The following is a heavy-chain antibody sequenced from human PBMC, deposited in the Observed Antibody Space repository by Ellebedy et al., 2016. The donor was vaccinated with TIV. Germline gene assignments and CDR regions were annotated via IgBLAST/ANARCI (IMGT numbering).Heavy chain of an antibody. CDR2: IHYSGTT. CDR3: ARDPALPRGRFDT. V-gene: IGHV4-39*07. CDR1: GGSISSSSHY. J-gene: IGHJ5*02. Sequence: MPSETLSLTCTVSGGSISSSSHYWGWIRQPPGKGLEWIGNIHYSGTTYYNPSLKSRVTISVDTSKNQFSLNLSSVTAADTAVYYCARDPALPRGRFDTWGQGTLVTVSS.